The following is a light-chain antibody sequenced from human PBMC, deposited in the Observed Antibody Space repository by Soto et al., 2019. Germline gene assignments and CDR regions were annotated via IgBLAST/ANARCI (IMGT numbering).Light chain of an antibody. V-gene: IGKV1-39*01. CDR3: QQSYSTPLT. Sequence: GDRVTITCRASQSISSYLNWYQQKPGKAPKLLIYAASSLQSGVPSRFSGSGSGTDFTLTISSLQPEDFATYYCQQSYSTPLTFGGGTKVEIK. CDR2: AAS. CDR1: QSISSY. J-gene: IGKJ4*01.